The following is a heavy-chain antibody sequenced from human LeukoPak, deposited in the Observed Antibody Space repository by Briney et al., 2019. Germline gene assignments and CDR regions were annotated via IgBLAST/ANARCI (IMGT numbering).Heavy chain of an antibody. CDR1: GFTFTNFA. J-gene: IGHJ4*02. D-gene: IGHD3-10*01. CDR2: LSGSGAGT. Sequence: ETGGSLRLSCAASGFTFTNFAMSWVRQAPGKGLEWVSGLSGSGAGTYYADSVKGRFTISRDNSKNTLYLQMNSLRAEDTAVYYCARSSWGSYYPLFDYWGQGTLVTVSS. CDR3: ARSSWGSYYPLFDY. V-gene: IGHV3-23*01.